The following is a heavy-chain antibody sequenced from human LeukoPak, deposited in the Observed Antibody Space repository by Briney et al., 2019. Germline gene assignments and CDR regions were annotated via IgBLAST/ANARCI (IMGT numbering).Heavy chain of an antibody. CDR2: IIPILGIA. D-gene: IGHD6-13*01. CDR3: ARDTGSSRGFDP. V-gene: IGHV1-69*04. CDR1: GGTFSSYA. Sequence: ASVKVSCKASGGTFSSYAISWVRQAPGQGLEWMGRIIPILGIANYAQKFQGRVTITADKSTSTAYMELSSLRSDDTAVYYCARDTGSSRGFDPWGQGTLVTVSS. J-gene: IGHJ5*02.